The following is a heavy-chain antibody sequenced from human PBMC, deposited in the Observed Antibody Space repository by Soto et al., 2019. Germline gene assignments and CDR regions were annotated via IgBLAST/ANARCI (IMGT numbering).Heavy chain of an antibody. CDR3: ARQTTYSSSWYDY. CDR1: GASIGNYY. V-gene: IGHV4-4*07. CDR2: IYTSGST. J-gene: IGHJ4*02. D-gene: IGHD6-13*01. Sequence: SETLSLTCTVSGASIGNYYWTWIRQSAGKGLEWIGRIYTSGSTNYNPSLKSRITMSVDTSKKQFSLKLTSVTAADTAVYYCARQTTYSSSWYDYWGQGTLVTVSS.